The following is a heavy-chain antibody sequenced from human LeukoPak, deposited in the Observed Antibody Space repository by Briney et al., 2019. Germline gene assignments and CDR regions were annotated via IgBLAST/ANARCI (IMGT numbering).Heavy chain of an antibody. D-gene: IGHD3-16*02. CDR2: IYYSGST. V-gene: IGHV4-59*01. CDR3: AKNTFGGVIALFDP. CDR1: GGSISSYY. J-gene: IGHJ5*02. Sequence: SETLSLTCTVSGGSISSYYWSWIRQPPGKGLEWIGYIYYSGSTNYNPSLKSRVTISVDTPKHQFSLKLSSVTAADTAVYYCAKNTFGGVIALFDPWGQGTLVTVSS.